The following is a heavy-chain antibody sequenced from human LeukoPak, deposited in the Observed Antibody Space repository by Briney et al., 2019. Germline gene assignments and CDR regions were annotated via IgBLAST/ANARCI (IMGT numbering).Heavy chain of an antibody. CDR2: FYHGGST. V-gene: IGHV4-38-2*02. J-gene: IGHJ4*02. CDR3: ARMGSSWSEFDY. Sequence: NPSETLSLTCTVSGYSISTGYYWDWIRQPPGKGLEWIGTFYHGGSTYYNPSLKSRVTISVDTSKNQFSLKLSSVTAADTAVYYCARMGSSWSEFDYWGQGTLVTVSS. CDR1: GYSISTGYY. D-gene: IGHD6-13*01.